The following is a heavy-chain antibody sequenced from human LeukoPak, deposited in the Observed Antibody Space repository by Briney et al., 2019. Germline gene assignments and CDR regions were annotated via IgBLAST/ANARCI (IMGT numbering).Heavy chain of an antibody. CDR2: ISSSSTYI. CDR3: ARGAGWGEFDY. Sequence: PGGSLRLSCAASGFTFSSCSMNWVRQAPGKGLEWVSSISSSSTYIDYADSVKGRFTISRDNAKNSLYLQMNSLRTEYTAVYYCARGAGWGEFDYWGQGTLVTVSS. D-gene: IGHD3-16*01. CDR1: GFTFSSCS. V-gene: IGHV3-21*01. J-gene: IGHJ4*02.